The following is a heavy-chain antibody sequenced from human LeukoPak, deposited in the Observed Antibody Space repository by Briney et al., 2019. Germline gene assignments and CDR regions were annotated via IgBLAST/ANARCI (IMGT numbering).Heavy chain of an antibody. D-gene: IGHD1-1*01. CDR1: GGSISSYY. CDR3: ARRYKRGGFDP. J-gene: IGHJ5*02. CDR2: INHSGST. Sequence: SETLSLTCTVSGGSISSYYWSWIRQPPGKGLEWIGEINHSGSTNYNPSLKSRVTISVDTSKNQFSLKLSSVTAADTAVYYCARRYKRGGFDPWGQGTLVTVSS. V-gene: IGHV4-34*01.